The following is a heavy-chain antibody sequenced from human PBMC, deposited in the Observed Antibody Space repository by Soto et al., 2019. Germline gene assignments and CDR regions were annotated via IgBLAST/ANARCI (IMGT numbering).Heavy chain of an antibody. Sequence: SVQVSCKASGYTFPAFYIHWVRHAPGQGLEWMGWINPNSGGTHYAQKFQGWVTMTRDTSISTGYMELSRLRSDDTSVYYCARDFFGGYCSVGSCRKTNWFDPWGQGTLVT. CDR2: INPNSGGT. V-gene: IGHV1-2*04. D-gene: IGHD2-15*01. CDR3: ARDFFGGYCSVGSCRKTNWFDP. CDR1: GYTFPAFY. J-gene: IGHJ5*02.